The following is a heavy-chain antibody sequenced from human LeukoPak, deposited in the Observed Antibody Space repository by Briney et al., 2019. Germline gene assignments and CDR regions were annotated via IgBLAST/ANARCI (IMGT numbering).Heavy chain of an antibody. J-gene: IGHJ4*02. V-gene: IGHV3-21*01. Sequence: PGESLTLSCTVSGFTFSTYSMHWIRKPQGPGQDLVSSISSPSSYTYYAASVKGRFSISRDNAKNSLYLQMNSLRAEDTAVYYCARDRGRQTFDYWGQGTLVTVSS. CDR3: ARDRGRQTFDY. CDR1: GFTFSTYS. D-gene: IGHD3-10*01. CDR2: ISSPSSYT.